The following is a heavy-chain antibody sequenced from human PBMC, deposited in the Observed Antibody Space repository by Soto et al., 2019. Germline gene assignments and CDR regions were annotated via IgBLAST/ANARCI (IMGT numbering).Heavy chain of an antibody. CDR1: GGSISSGGYS. V-gene: IGHV4-30-2*01. Sequence: SETLSLTCAVSGGSISSGGYSWSWIRQPPGKGLEWIGYIYHSGSTYYNPSLKSRVTISVDRSKNQFSLKLSSVTAADTVVYYCARAGYYGMDVWGQGTTVTVSS. CDR3: ARAGYYGMDV. CDR2: IYHSGST. J-gene: IGHJ6*02.